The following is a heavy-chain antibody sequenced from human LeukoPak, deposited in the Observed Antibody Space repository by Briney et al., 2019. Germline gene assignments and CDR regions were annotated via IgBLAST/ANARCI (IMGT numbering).Heavy chain of an antibody. CDR2: ISGDGRTT. D-gene: IGHD4-17*01. Sequence: GGSLILSCAASGFTFSSYWMHWVRQAPGKGLVWVSRISGDGRTTSYADSVKGRFTISRDNAKNTLYLQMNSLRVEDTAVYYCVDYGERWGQGTLVTVSS. CDR1: GFTFSSYW. CDR3: VDYGER. J-gene: IGHJ4*02. V-gene: IGHV3-74*01.